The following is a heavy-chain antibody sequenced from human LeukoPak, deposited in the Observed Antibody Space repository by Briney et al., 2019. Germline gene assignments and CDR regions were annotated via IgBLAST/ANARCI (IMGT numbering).Heavy chain of an antibody. D-gene: IGHD2-8*01. V-gene: IGHV4-59*01. J-gene: IGHJ5*02. Sequence: SETLSLTCTVSGGSISSYYWSWIRQPPGKGLEWIGYIYYSGSTNYNPSLTSRVTISVDTSKNQFSLKLSSVTAADTAVYYCARATPGVFGWFDPWGQGTLVTVSS. CDR2: IYYSGST. CDR1: GGSISSYY. CDR3: ARATPGVFGWFDP.